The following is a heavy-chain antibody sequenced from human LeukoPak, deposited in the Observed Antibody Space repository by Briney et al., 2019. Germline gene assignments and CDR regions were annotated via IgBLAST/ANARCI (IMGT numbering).Heavy chain of an antibody. Sequence: GGSLRLSCAASEFTFSSSAMSWVRQAPGKGLEWVSTINGGGEGTHYADSVMGRFTVSRDNSKNTLYLQMTSLRAEDMATYYCAKNGIDSGWYESFDHWGQGTLVTVSS. J-gene: IGHJ4*02. V-gene: IGHV3-23*01. CDR2: INGGGEGT. CDR3: AKNGIDSGWYESFDH. CDR1: EFTFSSSA. D-gene: IGHD6-19*01.